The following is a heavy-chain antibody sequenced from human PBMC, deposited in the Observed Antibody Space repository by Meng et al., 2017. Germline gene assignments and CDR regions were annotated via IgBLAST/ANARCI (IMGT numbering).Heavy chain of an antibody. J-gene: IGHJ5*02. D-gene: IGHD3-22*01. CDR1: GFTFSSYW. Sequence: GESLKISCAASGFTFSSYWMHWVRQAPGKGLVWVSRINSDGSSTSYADSVKGRFTISRDNAKNTLYLQMNSQRAEDTAVYYCARGGEDYDSSGYYQSWGQGTLVTVSS. CDR3: ARGGEDYDSSGYYQS. V-gene: IGHV3-74*01. CDR2: INSDGSST.